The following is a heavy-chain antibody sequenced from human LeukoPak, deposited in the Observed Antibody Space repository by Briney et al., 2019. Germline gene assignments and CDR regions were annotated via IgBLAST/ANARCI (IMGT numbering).Heavy chain of an antibody. CDR1: GFTFSSYG. V-gene: IGHV3-33*01. J-gene: IGHJ4*02. Sequence: PGGSLRLSCAASGFTFSSYGMHWVRQAPGKGLEWVAVIWYDGSNKYYADSVKGRFTISRDNSKNTLYLQMNSLRAEDTAVYYCARDGIATDYYFDYWGQGTLVTVSS. CDR3: ARDGIATDYYFDY. D-gene: IGHD6-13*01. CDR2: IWYDGSNK.